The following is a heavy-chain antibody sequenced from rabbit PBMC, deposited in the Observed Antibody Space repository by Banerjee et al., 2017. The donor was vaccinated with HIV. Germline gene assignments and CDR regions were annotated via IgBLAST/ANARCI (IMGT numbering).Heavy chain of an antibody. Sequence: QEQLEESGGDLVKPEGSLTLTCTASGFSFSSSYWICWVRQAPGKGLEWIACIYAGNSGRTYYASWAKGRFTISKTSSTTVTLQMTSLTAADTATYFCARTDANYGGYGEAKLWGPGTLVTVS. D-gene: IGHD2-1*01. CDR3: ARTDANYGGYGEAKL. CDR1: GFSFSSSYW. CDR2: IYAGNSGRT. V-gene: IGHV1S45*01. J-gene: IGHJ4*01.